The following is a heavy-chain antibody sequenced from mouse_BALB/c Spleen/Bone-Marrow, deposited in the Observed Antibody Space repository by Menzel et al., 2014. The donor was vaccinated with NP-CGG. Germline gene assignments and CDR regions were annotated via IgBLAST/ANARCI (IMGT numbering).Heavy chain of an antibody. Sequence: VQRVESGAELVRPGSSVKISCKASGYAFSSYWLSWVKQRPGQGLDWIGQIYPGDGDTNYNGKFKGKAPLTADKSSSTAYMQLSSLTSEDSAVYFCARWLPAMDYWGQGTSVTVSS. CDR1: GYAFSSYW. V-gene: IGHV1-80*01. CDR2: IYPGDGDT. CDR3: ARWLPAMDY. J-gene: IGHJ4*01. D-gene: IGHD2-2*01.